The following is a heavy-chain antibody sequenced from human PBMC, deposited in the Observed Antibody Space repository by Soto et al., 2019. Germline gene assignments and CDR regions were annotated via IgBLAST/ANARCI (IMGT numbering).Heavy chain of an antibody. J-gene: IGHJ6*02. CDR3: ARDREQWLGYYYYGMDV. D-gene: IGHD6-19*01. V-gene: IGHV3-21*01. Sequence: GGSLRLSCAASGFTFSSYSMNWVRQAPGKGLEWVSSISSSSSYIYYADSVKGRFTISRDNAKNSLYLQMNSLRAEDTAVYYCARDREQWLGYYYYGMDVWGQGTTVTVSS. CDR2: ISSSSSYI. CDR1: GFTFSSYS.